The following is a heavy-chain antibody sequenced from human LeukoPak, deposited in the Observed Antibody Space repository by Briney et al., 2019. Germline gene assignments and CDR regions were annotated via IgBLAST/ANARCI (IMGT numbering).Heavy chain of an antibody. Sequence: GGSLRLSCAASGYTFNTYDMHWVRQTTGQGLEWISSIDSSGGYTYYAGSVKGRFTISRENDKNSLYLHMNSLRVGDTAVYSCVRGGENGLDYLGHGTLVTVSS. CDR3: VRGGENGLDY. D-gene: IGHD3-16*01. V-gene: IGHV3-13*01. CDR1: GYTFNTYD. CDR2: IDSSGGYT. J-gene: IGHJ4*01.